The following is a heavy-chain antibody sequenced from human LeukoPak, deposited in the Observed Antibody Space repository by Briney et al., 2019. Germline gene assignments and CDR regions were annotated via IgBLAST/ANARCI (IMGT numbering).Heavy chain of an antibody. CDR3: ARDGSRQQPYAFDV. J-gene: IGHJ3*01. Sequence: ASVKVSCKASGYTFIGYYMHWVRQAPGQGLEWMGIINADGSTTTDAQKFQGRVTMTRDTSTSTVYMELSSLRSEDTAIYYCARDGSRQQPYAFDVWGQGTMVTVSS. V-gene: IGHV1-46*01. CDR2: INADGSTT. CDR1: GYTFIGYY. D-gene: IGHD6-13*01.